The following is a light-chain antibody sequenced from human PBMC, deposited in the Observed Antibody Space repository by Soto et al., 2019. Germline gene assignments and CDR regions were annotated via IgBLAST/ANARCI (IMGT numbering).Light chain of an antibody. CDR3: QQYDNYPLT. CDR2: DAS. J-gene: IGKJ4*01. V-gene: IGKV1-5*01. Sequence: DMQMTQSPCTLSASVGCRVTITCLASQSINNWLAWYQQKPGKAPKFLIYDASNLESGVPSRFSGSASGTEFTLTISSLQPDDFATYYCQQYDNYPLTFGGGTKVDIK. CDR1: QSINNW.